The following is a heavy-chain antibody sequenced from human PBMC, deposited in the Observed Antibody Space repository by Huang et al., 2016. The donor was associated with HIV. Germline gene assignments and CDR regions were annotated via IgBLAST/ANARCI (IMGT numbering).Heavy chain of an antibody. V-gene: IGHV4-34*01. J-gene: IGHJ4*02. CDR3: ARPKMTATPSDSSWSYFDF. CDR1: GGSFSDYF. Sequence: QVRLEQWGPNLLKPSDTLSLKCAVYGGSFSDYFWTWIRQSPVKGLEWIGAVNHRGSATHSPSLRSRVSMSVYSSKNQFYLNLTSVTAADTAVYFCARPKMTATPSDSSWSYFDFWGRGTPVTVSS. CDR2: VNHRGSA. D-gene: IGHD3-10*01.